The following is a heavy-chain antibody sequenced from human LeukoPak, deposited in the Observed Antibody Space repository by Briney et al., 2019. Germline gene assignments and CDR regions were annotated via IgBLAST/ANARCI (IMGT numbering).Heavy chain of an antibody. CDR3: ARAYPPYYYDFWSGYYPYYYYGMDV. J-gene: IGHJ6*02. CDR1: EYTFTSYY. Sequence: GASVKVSCKASEYTFTSYYMHWVRQAPGQGLEWMGIINPSGGSTSYAQKFQGRVTVTRDTSTSTVYMELSSLRSEDTAVYYCARAYPPYYYDFWSGYYPYYYYGMDVWGQGTTVTVSS. V-gene: IGHV1-46*01. CDR2: INPSGGST. D-gene: IGHD3-3*01.